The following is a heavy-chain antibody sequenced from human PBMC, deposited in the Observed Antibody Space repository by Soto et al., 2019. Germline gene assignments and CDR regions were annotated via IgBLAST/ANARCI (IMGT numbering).Heavy chain of an antibody. D-gene: IGHD6-6*01. V-gene: IGHV1-8*01. Sequence: QVQLVQSGAEVKKPGASVKVSCKASGYTFSSYDINWVRQATGQGLEWMGWMNPNSGNTGYAQKFQGRVTMTRNTXXSRADMGLSSLRSEDTAVYYCARVLGYSSSSIEGYWGQGALVTVSS. CDR2: MNPNSGNT. CDR1: GYTFSSYD. CDR3: ARVLGYSSSSIEGY. J-gene: IGHJ4*02.